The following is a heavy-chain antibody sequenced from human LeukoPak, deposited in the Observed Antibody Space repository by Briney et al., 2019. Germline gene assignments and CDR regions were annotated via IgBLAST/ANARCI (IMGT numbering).Heavy chain of an antibody. CDR3: AREQAIFGVVTPFDY. CDR2: IYHSGST. D-gene: IGHD3-3*01. J-gene: IGHJ4*02. Sequence: SETLSLTCTVSGGSISSGGYYWSWIRQPPGKGLEWIGYIYHSGSTYYNPSLKSRVTISVDRSKNQFSLKLSSVTAADTAVYYCAREQAIFGVVTPFDYWGQGTLVTVSS. V-gene: IGHV4-30-2*01. CDR1: GGSISSGGYY.